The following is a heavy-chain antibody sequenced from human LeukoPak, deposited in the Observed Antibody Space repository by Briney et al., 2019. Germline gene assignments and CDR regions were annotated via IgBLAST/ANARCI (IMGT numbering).Heavy chain of an antibody. V-gene: IGHV4-30-4*07. CDR1: GGSISSGGYS. CDR3: ARGVTIFGVGTDAFDI. CDR2: IYYSGNT. Sequence: SETLSLTCAVSGGSISSGGYSWSWVRQPPGKGLEWIGYIYYSGNTFYNESLKSRATISVDTSKNHFSLKLRSVTAADTAVYYCARGVTIFGVGTDAFDIWGQGTMVTVSS. D-gene: IGHD3-3*01. J-gene: IGHJ3*02.